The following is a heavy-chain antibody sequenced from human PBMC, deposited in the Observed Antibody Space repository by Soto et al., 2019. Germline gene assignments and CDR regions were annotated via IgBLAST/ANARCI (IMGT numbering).Heavy chain of an antibody. D-gene: IGHD3-10*01. CDR1: GGTFGNSA. V-gene: IGHV1-69*12. CDR2: IIPIFSTP. Sequence: QVQLVQSGAEVKKPGSSVTVSCKASGGTFGNSAISWVRQAPGQGLEWMGGIIPIFSTPDYAQKFQGRVTITADESTSPAYMEMTSLSSEDTAVYYCARDKGRHPLVGNYYYAIDVWGQGTTVTVSS. CDR3: ARDKGRHPLVGNYYYAIDV. J-gene: IGHJ6*02.